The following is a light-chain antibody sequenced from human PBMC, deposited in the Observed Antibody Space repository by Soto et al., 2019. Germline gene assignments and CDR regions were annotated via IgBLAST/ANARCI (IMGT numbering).Light chain of an antibody. CDR3: VLYMGRGIWV. Sequence: QTVVTQEPSFSVSPGRTVTLTCGLSSGSVSTTYYPTWYQQTPGQAPRTLIYSTDTRSSGVPDRFSGSILGNKAALTITGAQADDESDYYCVLYMGRGIWVFGEGTKLTVL. CDR1: SGSVSTTYY. V-gene: IGLV8-61*01. J-gene: IGLJ3*02. CDR2: STD.